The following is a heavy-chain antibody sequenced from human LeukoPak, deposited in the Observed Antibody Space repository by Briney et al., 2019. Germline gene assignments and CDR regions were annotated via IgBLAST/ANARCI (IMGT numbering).Heavy chain of an antibody. CDR1: GGTFSSYA. Sequence: SVKVSCKASGGTFSSYAISWVRQAPGQGLEWMGGIIPIFGTANYAQKLQGRVTITTDESTSTAYMELSRLRSDDTAVYYCARTTVVTPDYYYYMDVWGKGTTVTVSS. J-gene: IGHJ6*03. CDR3: ARTTVVTPDYYYYMDV. D-gene: IGHD4-23*01. V-gene: IGHV1-69*05. CDR2: IIPIFGTA.